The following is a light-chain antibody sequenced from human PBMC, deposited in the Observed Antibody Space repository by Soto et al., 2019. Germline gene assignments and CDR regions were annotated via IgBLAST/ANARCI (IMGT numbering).Light chain of an antibody. J-gene: IGKJ4*01. V-gene: IGKV1-6*01. CDR1: QGIRND. CDR2: AAS. Sequence: AIQVTQSPSSLSASVGDRVTITCRASQGIRNDVGWFQQRPGKAPHLLIYAASYLQSGVPSRFSGSGYGTDFTLTISSLQPEDFATYYCLQEYTYPLTFGGGTRVEIE. CDR3: LQEYTYPLT.